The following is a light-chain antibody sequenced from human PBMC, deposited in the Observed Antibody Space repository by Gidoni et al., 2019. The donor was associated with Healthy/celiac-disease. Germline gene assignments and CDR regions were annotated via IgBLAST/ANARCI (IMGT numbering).Light chain of an antibody. CDR3: QQYNSYST. Sequence: DIQLTQSPSTLSASVGDRVTITCRASQSISSWLAWYQQKPGKAPKLLIYKASSLESGVPSRFSGSGSGTEFNITISSLQPDDFATYYCQQYNSYSTFGQGTRLEIK. CDR1: QSISSW. V-gene: IGKV1-5*03. CDR2: KAS. J-gene: IGKJ5*01.